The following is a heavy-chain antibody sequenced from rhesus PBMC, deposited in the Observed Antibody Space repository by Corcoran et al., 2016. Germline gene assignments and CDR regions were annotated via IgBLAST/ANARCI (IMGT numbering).Heavy chain of an antibody. V-gene: IGHV4-122*02. CDR1: GYSISSGYG. J-gene: IGHJ2*01. CDR2: ISYSGST. CDR3: ARKYYEDDYGYYYWYFDL. Sequence: QLQLQESGPGLVKPSETLSLTCAVSGYSISSGYGWSWIRQPPGKGLEWIGSISYSGSTSYNPSLKSRVTISRDTSKNQFSLKLSSVTAADTAVYYCARKYYEDDYGYYYWYFDLWGPGTPITISS. D-gene: IGHD3-9*01.